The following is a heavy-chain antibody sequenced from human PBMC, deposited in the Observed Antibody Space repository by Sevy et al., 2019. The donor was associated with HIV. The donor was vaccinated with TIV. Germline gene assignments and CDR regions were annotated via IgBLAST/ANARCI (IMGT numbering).Heavy chain of an antibody. J-gene: IGHJ4*02. D-gene: IGHD2-2*01. CDR3: AKDHIVVVPAAHYFDY. CDR2: ISGSGGST. Sequence: GGSLRLSCAASGFTFSSYAMSWVRQAPGKGLEWVSAISGSGGSTYYAHSAKGRFTISRDNSKNTLYLQMNSLRAEDTAVYYCAKDHIVVVPAAHYFDYWGQGTLVTVSS. CDR1: GFTFSSYA. V-gene: IGHV3-23*01.